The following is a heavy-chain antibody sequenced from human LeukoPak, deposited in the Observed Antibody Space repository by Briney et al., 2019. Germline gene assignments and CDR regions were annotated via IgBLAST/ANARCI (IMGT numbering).Heavy chain of an antibody. J-gene: IGHJ5*02. CDR3: ARHGSGGSWRKFWFDP. Sequence: SETLSLTCAVYGGSFSGYYWSWIRQPPGKGLEWIGEINHSGSTNYNPSLKSRVTISVDTSKNQFSLKLSSVTAADTAVYYCARHGSGGSWRKFWFDPWGQGTLVTVSS. CDR1: GGSFSGYY. D-gene: IGHD2-15*01. V-gene: IGHV4-34*01. CDR2: INHSGST.